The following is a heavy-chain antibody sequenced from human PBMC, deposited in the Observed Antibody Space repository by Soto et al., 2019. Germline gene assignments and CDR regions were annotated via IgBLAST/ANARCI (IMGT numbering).Heavy chain of an antibody. Sequence: SETLSLTCTVSGGSISSYYWSWIRQPPGKGLEWIGYIYYSGRTNYNPSLKSRVTISVDTSKNQFSLKLSSVTAADTAVYYCARHEPIHGDYYYWGQGTLVT. D-gene: IGHD4-17*01. CDR3: ARHEPIHGDYYY. J-gene: IGHJ4*02. V-gene: IGHV4-59*08. CDR1: GGSISSYY. CDR2: IYYSGRT.